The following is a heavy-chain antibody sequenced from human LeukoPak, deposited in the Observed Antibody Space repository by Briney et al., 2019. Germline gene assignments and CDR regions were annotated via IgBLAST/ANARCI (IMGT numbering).Heavy chain of an antibody. CDR2: THDSGNT. J-gene: IGHJ4*02. CDR1: GDSITNNY. CDR3: ARIGDCTTTSCLGDFDS. Sequence: PSETLSLTCTVSGDSITNNYWAWIRQPPGKGLEWIGYTHDSGNTDYNPSLRSRVTISVDTSKNQFSLKLTSVTAADTAVYYCARIGDCTTTSCLGDFDSWGQGTLVTVSS. V-gene: IGHV4-59*13. D-gene: IGHD2-2*01.